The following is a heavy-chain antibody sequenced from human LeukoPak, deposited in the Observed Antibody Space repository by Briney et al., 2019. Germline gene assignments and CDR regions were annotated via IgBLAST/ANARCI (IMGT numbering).Heavy chain of an antibody. CDR3: ARLVAAVLSYYYYMDV. CDR2: IYYSGSI. Sequence: SETLSLTCTVSGGSISSSSYYWGWIRQPPGKGLEWIGSIYYSGSIYYNPSLKSRVTISVDTSKNQFSLKLSSVTAADTAVYYCARLVAAVLSYYYYMDVWGKGTTVTVSS. J-gene: IGHJ6*03. CDR1: GGSISSSSYY. V-gene: IGHV4-39*01. D-gene: IGHD6-13*01.